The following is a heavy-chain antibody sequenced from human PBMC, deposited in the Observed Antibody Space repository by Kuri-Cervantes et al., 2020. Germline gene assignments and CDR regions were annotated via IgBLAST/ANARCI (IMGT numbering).Heavy chain of an antibody. D-gene: IGHD6-19*01. CDR3: ARDENSSGRQTNWFDP. V-gene: IGHV1-18*01. CDR2: ISAYNGNT. J-gene: IGHJ5*02. CDR1: GYTFTSYG. Sequence: ASVKVSCKASGYTFTSYGISWLRPAPGQGLEWMGWISAYNGNTNYAQKLQGRVTMTTDTSTSTAYMELRSLRSDDTAVYYCARDENSSGRQTNWFDPWGQGTLVTVSS.